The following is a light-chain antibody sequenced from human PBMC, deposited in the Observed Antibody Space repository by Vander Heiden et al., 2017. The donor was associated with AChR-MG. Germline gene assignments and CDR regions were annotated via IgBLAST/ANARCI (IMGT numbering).Light chain of an antibody. CDR1: QSVSSN. CDR2: GAS. V-gene: IGKV3-15*01. Sequence: EIVMTQSPATLSVSPGERATLSCRASQSVSSNLAWYQQKPGQAPRLLIYGASTRATGSPARFSGSGSGTEFTLTISSLQSEDFAVYYCQQYKNWPPKTFGQRTKVEIK. J-gene: IGKJ1*01. CDR3: QQYKNWPPKT.